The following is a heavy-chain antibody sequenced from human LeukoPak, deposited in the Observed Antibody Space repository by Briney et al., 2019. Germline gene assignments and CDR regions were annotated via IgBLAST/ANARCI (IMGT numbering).Heavy chain of an antibody. J-gene: IGHJ6*03. Sequence: SETLSLTCTVSGDSITIYYWSWIRQPPGKGLEWIGYIDHTGSTNYNPSLNSRVTISRDTSKNDFSLKLSSVTATDTAVYFCARGRVSSSVYYSTHYYYFYMDVWGKGTTVTVSS. CDR3: ARGRVSSSVYYSTHYYYFYMDV. CDR1: GDSITIYY. V-gene: IGHV4-59*01. D-gene: IGHD4-11*01. CDR2: IDHTGST.